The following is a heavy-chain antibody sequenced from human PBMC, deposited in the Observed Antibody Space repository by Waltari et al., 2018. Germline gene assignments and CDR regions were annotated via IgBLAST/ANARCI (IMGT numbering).Heavy chain of an antibody. V-gene: IGHV3-30*18. CDR2: IWYDGSNK. CDR1: GFTFSSYG. CDR3: AKDWGSGWSVRYYFDY. J-gene: IGHJ4*02. Sequence: QVQLVESGGGVVQPGRSLRLSCAASGFTFSSYGLHWVRQAPGKGLEWGAVIWYDGSNKYYADSVKGRFTISRDNSKNTLYLQMNSLRAEDTAMYYCAKDWGSGWSVRYYFDYWGQGTLVTVSS. D-gene: IGHD6-19*01.